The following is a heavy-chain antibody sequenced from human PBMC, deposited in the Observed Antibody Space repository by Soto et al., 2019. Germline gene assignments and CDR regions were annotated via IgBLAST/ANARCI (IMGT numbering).Heavy chain of an antibody. J-gene: IGHJ6*02. D-gene: IGHD3-3*01. CDR3: ARAVTIFGVVTYGMDV. Sequence: GASVKVSCKASGYTFTGYYMHWVRQAPGQGLEWMGWINPNSGGTNYAQKFQGRVTMTRDTSISTAYMELSRLRSDDTAVYYCARAVTIFGVVTYGMDVWGQGTTVTVSS. CDR1: GYTFTGYY. CDR2: INPNSGGT. V-gene: IGHV1-2*02.